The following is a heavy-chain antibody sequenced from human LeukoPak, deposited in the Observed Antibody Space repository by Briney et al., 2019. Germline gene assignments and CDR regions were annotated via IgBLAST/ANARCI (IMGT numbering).Heavy chain of an antibody. Sequence: ASVKVSCKASGYTFTSYGISWVRQAPGQGLEWMGWISAYNGNTNYAQKLQGRVTMTTDTSTSTAYMELRSLRSDDTAVYYCARGWYSATLNEGYDFDYWGQGTLVTVSS. D-gene: IGHD5-24*01. J-gene: IGHJ4*02. CDR3: ARGWYSATLNEGYDFDY. CDR1: GYTFTSYG. CDR2: ISAYNGNT. V-gene: IGHV1-18*01.